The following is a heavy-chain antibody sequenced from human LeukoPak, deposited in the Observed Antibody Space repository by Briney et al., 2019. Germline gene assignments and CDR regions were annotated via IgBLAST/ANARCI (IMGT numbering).Heavy chain of an antibody. D-gene: IGHD6-13*01. CDR1: GGTFSSYA. CDR3: ARPAAAGTEFFVY. CDR2: IIPIFGTA. V-gene: IGHV1-69*05. Sequence: GASVKVSCKASGGTFSSYAISWVRQAPGQGLEWMGGIIPIFGTANYAQKFQGRVTMTTDTSTSTAYMELRSLRSDDTAVYYCARPAAAGTEFFVYWGQGTLVTVSS. J-gene: IGHJ4*02.